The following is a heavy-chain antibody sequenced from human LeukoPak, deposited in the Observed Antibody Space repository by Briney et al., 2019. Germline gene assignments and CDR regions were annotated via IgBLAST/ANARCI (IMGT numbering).Heavy chain of an antibody. CDR1: GFTFSNYA. Sequence: GGSLRLSCAASGFTFSNYAMNWVRQAPGKGLEWVTNIKTDGSEQHYVDSVKGRFTISRDNAKNSLYLHMSSLRVEDTAVYYCTKYAHGSGTSFDPWGQGTLVTVSS. J-gene: IGHJ5*02. D-gene: IGHD3-10*01. CDR3: TKYAHGSGTSFDP. V-gene: IGHV3-7*01. CDR2: IKTDGSEQ.